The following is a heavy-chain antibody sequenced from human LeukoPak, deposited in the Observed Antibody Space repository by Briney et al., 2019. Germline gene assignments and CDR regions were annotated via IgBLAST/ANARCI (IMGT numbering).Heavy chain of an antibody. J-gene: IGHJ4*02. CDR2: ITGSGGAT. Sequence: GGSLRLSCAASGFTFRSYAMSWVRQAPGKGLEWVSGITGSGGATYYADSVKGRFTISRDNSKNTLYLQMNSLRAEDTAVYFCARNLFGSGWFYFDYWGQGTLVTVSS. D-gene: IGHD6-19*01. CDR1: GFTFRSYA. CDR3: ARNLFGSGWFYFDY. V-gene: IGHV3-23*01.